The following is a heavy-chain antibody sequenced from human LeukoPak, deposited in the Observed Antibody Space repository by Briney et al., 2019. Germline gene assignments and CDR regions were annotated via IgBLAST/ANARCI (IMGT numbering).Heavy chain of an antibody. Sequence: GGSLRLSCAASGFTFSSYSMNWVRQAPGKGLEWVSSISSSSSYIYYADSVKGRFTISRDNAKSSLYLQMNSLRAEDTAVYYCARLGYCSSTSCYPIDYWGQGTLVTVSS. CDR1: GFTFSSYS. V-gene: IGHV3-21*01. D-gene: IGHD2-2*01. J-gene: IGHJ4*02. CDR3: ARLGYCSSTSCYPIDY. CDR2: ISSSSSYI.